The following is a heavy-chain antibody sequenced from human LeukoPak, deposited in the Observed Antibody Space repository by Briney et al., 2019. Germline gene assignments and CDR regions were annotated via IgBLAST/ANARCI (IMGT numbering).Heavy chain of an antibody. CDR3: ARRVAVDYFDY. CDR2: INYSGST. CDR1: GCSISSSSYY. J-gene: IGHJ4*02. D-gene: IGHD6-19*01. V-gene: IGHV4-39*01. Sequence: SETLPLTCTVSGCSISSSSYYWVWNPQPPGKGLEWIGSINYSGSTYYNPSHKSRVNISVDTSKNQFSLKLSSVTAADTAVYYCARRVAVDYFDYWGQGTLVTVSS.